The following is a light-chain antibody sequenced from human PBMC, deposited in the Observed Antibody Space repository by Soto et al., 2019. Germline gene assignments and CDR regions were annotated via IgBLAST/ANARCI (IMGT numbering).Light chain of an antibody. V-gene: IGLV2-8*01. Sequence: QSVLTQPPSASGSPGQSVTFSCTGTSSDIGDYNYVSWYQQHPGKAPKLMIYDVTMRPSGVPDRFSGSQSGNTASLTVSRLQDDDAPDYYCRSYDAKNSYVFGTGTKVTVL. J-gene: IGLJ1*01. CDR1: SSDIGDYNY. CDR3: RSYDAKNSYV. CDR2: DVT.